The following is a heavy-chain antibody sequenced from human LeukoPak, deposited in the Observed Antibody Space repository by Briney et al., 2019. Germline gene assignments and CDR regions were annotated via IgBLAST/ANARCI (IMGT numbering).Heavy chain of an antibody. D-gene: IGHD3-22*01. CDR3: AKDYYDSSGYPRYAFDI. J-gene: IGHJ3*02. Sequence: GGSLRLSCAASGFTFSSYGMHWVRQAPGKGLERVAVIWYDGSNKYYADSVKGRFTISRDNSKNTLYLQMNSLRAEDTAVYYCAKDYYDSSGYPRYAFDIWGQGTMVTVSS. V-gene: IGHV3-33*06. CDR2: IWYDGSNK. CDR1: GFTFSSYG.